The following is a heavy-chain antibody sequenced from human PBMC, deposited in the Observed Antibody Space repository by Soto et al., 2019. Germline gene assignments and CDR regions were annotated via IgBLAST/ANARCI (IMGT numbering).Heavy chain of an antibody. CDR2: IIPIFGTA. D-gene: IGHD3-10*01. V-gene: IGHV1-69*01. J-gene: IGHJ4*02. CDR3: ARGGLVRFGELYYFDY. CDR1: GGTFSSYA. Sequence: QVQLVQSGAEVKKPGSSVKVSCKASGGTFSSYAISWVRQAPGQGLEWMGGIIPIFGTANYAQKFQGRVTITADESTSTAYMGGSGLGAEDTAVYYWARGGLVRFGELYYFDYWGQGTLVTVSS.